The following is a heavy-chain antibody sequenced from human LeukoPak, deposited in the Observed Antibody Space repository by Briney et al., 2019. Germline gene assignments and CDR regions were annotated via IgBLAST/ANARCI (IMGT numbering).Heavy chain of an antibody. Sequence: SETLSLTYSVSGGSISDYYWSWIRQPPGKGLEWIGYIYRGGTINYNPSVKSRVTMSLDTSKNQISLMLNSVTAADTAIYYCARHWLEAAKTYSYWFDPWGQGTLVTVSS. V-gene: IGHV4-4*09. CDR1: GGSISDYY. J-gene: IGHJ5*02. D-gene: IGHD6-13*01. CDR2: IYRGGTI. CDR3: ARHWLEAAKTYSYWFDP.